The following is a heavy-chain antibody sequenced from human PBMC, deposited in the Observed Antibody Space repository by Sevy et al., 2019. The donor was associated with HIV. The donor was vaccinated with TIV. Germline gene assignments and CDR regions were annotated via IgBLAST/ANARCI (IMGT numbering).Heavy chain of an antibody. CDR3: ARDVYYGSGNYYYYGMDV. V-gene: IGHV1-18*01. CDR2: ISAYNGNT. J-gene: IGHJ6*02. D-gene: IGHD3-10*01. Sequence: ASVKVSCKASGYTFTSYGISWVRQAPGQGLEWMGRISAYNGNTNYAQKLQGRVTMTTDTSTSTAYMELRSLRSDDTAVYYCARDVYYGSGNYYYYGMDVWGQGTTVTVSS. CDR1: GYTFTSYG.